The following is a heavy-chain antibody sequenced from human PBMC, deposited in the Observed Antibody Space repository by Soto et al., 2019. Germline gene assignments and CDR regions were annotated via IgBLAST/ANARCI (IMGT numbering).Heavy chain of an antibody. Sequence: SSTXSLACTLCGCSSIISGYCLCGIRQPPGNGLEWIGSIYYSGSTYYNPSLKSRVTISVDTSKNQLSLKLSSVTAADTAVYYCKLLGELLTLFDYSGHGPLV. J-gene: IGHJ4*01. CDR3: KLLGELLTLFDY. CDR1: GCSSIISGYC. V-gene: IGHV4-39*01. D-gene: IGHD3-10*02. CDR2: IYYSGST.